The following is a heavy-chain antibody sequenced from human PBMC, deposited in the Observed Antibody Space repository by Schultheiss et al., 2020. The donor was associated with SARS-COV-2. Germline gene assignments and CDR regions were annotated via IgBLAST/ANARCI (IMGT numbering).Heavy chain of an antibody. J-gene: IGHJ4*02. CDR1: GFTVSSNY. CDR3: ARGSIVWIQLWFYFDY. V-gene: IGHV3-53*01. Sequence: GESLKISCAASGFTVSSNYMSWVRQAPGKGLEWVSVISGSGGSTYYADSVKGRFTISRDNAKNSLYLQMNSLRAEDTAVYYCARGSIVWIQLWFYFDYWGQGTLVTVSS. CDR2: ISGSGGST. D-gene: IGHD5-18*01.